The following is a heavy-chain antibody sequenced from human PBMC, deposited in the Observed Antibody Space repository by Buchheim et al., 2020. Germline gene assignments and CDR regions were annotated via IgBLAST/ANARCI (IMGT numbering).Heavy chain of an antibody. CDR3: ARGHEWELLGFDY. CDR1: GGSISSSSYY. D-gene: IGHD1-26*01. J-gene: IGHJ4*02. Sequence: QLQLQESGPGLVKPSETLSLTCTVSGGSISSSSYYWGWIRQPPGKGLEWIGSIYYSGSTYYNPSLKSRVTISVDASKNQFSLKLSSVTAADTAVYYCARGHEWELLGFDYWGQGTL. V-gene: IGHV4-39*07. CDR2: IYYSGST.